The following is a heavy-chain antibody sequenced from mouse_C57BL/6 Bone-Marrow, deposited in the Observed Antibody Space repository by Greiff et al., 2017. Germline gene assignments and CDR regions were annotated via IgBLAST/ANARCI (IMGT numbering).Heavy chain of an antibody. D-gene: IGHD1-1*01. Sequence: QVQLQQSGAELVKPGASVKISCKASGYAFSSYWMNWVKQRPGKGLEWIGQIYPGDGDTNYNGKFKGKATLTADKSSSTAYMQLSSLTSEDSAVYFCARPLITTVVDYAMDYWGQGTSVTVSS. J-gene: IGHJ4*01. CDR2: IYPGDGDT. CDR1: GYAFSSYW. CDR3: ARPLITTVVDYAMDY. V-gene: IGHV1-80*01.